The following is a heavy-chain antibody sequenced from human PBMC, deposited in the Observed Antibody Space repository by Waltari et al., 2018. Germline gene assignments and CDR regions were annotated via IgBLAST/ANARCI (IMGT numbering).Heavy chain of an antibody. CDR2: IWYDGSNK. V-gene: IGHV3-33*01. D-gene: IGHD6-19*01. CDR3: ARESSGWYYFDY. Sequence: QVQLVESGGGVVQPGRSLRLSCAAYGFTFSSYGMHGVRQAPGKGLEWVAVIWYDGSNKYYADSVKGRFTISRDNSKNTLYLQMNSLRAEDTAVYYCARESSGWYYFDYWGQGTLVTVSS. J-gene: IGHJ4*02. CDR1: GFTFSSYG.